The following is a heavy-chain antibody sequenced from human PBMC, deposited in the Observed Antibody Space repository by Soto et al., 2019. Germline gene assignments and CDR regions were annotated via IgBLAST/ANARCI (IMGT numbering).Heavy chain of an antibody. J-gene: IGHJ6*02. CDR2: IHYSGST. Sequence: SETLSLTCTVPGGSVNIGTYYWSWIRQPPGKGLEWIGFIHYSGSTNYNPSLKSRVTISVDTSKNQFSLKLSSVTAADTAVYYCAAQAGDYYDSSGYYPYYYYGMDVWGQGTTVTVSS. CDR3: AAQAGDYYDSSGYYPYYYYGMDV. CDR1: GGSVNIGTYY. V-gene: IGHV4-61*01. D-gene: IGHD3-22*01.